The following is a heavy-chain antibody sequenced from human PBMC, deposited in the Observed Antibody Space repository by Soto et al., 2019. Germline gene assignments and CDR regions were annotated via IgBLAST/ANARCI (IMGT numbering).Heavy chain of an antibody. CDR2: IYHSGST. J-gene: IGHJ3*02. V-gene: IGHV4-38-2*01. D-gene: IGHD6-6*01. CDR3: ARVGISSSDAFDI. CDR1: GYSISSGYY. Sequence: PSETLSLTCAVSGYSISSGYYWGWIRQPPGKGLEWIGSIYHSGSTYYNPSLKSRVTISVDTSNNQFSLKLSSVTAADTAVYYCARVGISSSDAFDIWGQGTTVTVSS.